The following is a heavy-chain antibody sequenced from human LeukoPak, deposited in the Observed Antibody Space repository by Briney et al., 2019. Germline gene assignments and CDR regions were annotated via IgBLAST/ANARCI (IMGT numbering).Heavy chain of an antibody. V-gene: IGHV4-4*07. CDR3: ARHGYCGGDCYLFDY. Sequence: SETLSLTCTVSGGSISSYYWSWIRQPAGKGLEWIGRIYTSGSTNYNPSLKSRVTMSVDTSKNQFSLKLSSVTAADTAVYYCARHGYCGGDCYLFDYWGQGTLVTVSS. D-gene: IGHD2-21*01. CDR1: GGSISSYY. CDR2: IYTSGST. J-gene: IGHJ4*02.